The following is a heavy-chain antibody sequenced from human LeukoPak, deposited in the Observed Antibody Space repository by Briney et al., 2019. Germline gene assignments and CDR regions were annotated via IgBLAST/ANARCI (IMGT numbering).Heavy chain of an antibody. D-gene: IGHD2-2*01. J-gene: IGHJ4*02. Sequence: GGSLRLSCAASGFTFSSYAMSWVRQAPGKGLEWVSAISGSGGSTYYADSVKGRFTISRDNSKNTLYLQMSSLRAEDTAVYYCAKSGPYCSSTSCNYFDYWGQGTLVTVSS. CDR2: ISGSGGST. CDR1: GFTFSSYA. CDR3: AKSGPYCSSTSCNYFDY. V-gene: IGHV3-23*01.